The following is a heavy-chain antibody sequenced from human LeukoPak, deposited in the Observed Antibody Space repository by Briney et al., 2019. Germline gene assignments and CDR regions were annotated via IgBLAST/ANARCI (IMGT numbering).Heavy chain of an antibody. J-gene: IGHJ4*02. CDR1: RFTFSSYG. Sequence: PGGSLRLSCAPSRFTFSSYGMHWVSHAPSKGLEWVAFIRYDGRNKYYADSVKGRFTLSRDNSKNTLYLQMNSVRAEDTAVYYCARDPGLGITIFGVSRLPFDYWGQGTLVTVSS. V-gene: IGHV3-30*02. CDR2: IRYDGRNK. D-gene: IGHD3-3*01. CDR3: ARDPGLGITIFGVSRLPFDY.